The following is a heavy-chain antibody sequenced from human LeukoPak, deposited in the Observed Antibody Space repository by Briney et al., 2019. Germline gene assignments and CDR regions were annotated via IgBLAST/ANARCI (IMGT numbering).Heavy chain of an antibody. D-gene: IGHD5-12*01. CDR3: ARDRAEGGGYWFDP. CDR1: GGSVNNYD. J-gene: IGHJ5*02. Sequence: SETLSLTCTVSGGSVNNYDWSWIRQPPGKGLEYIGYIYYSGSTNYNPSLKSRVTISVDTSKNQFSLNLKSVTAAGTAVYYCARDRAEGGGYWFDPWGQGTLVTVSS. CDR2: IYYSGST. V-gene: IGHV4-59*02.